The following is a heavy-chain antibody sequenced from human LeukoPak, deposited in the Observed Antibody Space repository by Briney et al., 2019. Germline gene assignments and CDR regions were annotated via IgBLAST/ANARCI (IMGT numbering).Heavy chain of an antibody. V-gene: IGHV3-23*01. CDR3: AKDGQVVPAAMDYYYYYMDV. Sequence: SGGSLRVPCAASGFTLSSYAMSWVRPDPGKRLGWVSAITGSGGSTYYADSVKGRFTISRDNSKNTLYLQMNSLRAEDTAVYCCAKDGQVVPAAMDYYYYYMDVWGKGTTVTVSS. D-gene: IGHD2-2*01. J-gene: IGHJ6*03. CDR2: ITGSGGST. CDR1: GFTLSSYA.